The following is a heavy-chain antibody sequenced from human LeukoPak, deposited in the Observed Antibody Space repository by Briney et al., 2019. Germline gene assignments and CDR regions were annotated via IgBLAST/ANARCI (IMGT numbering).Heavy chain of an antibody. CDR3: ARDYHSSNFDWLLGYYYYGMDV. D-gene: IGHD3-9*01. V-gene: IGHV3-33*01. J-gene: IGHJ6*02. CDR2: IWYDGSNK. Sequence: GGSLTLSCAASGFTFSSYHMHWVRQAPGKGLEWVAVIWYDGSNKYYADSVKGRFTISRDNSKNTLYLQMNSLRAEDTAVYYCARDYHSSNFDWLLGYYYYGMDVWGQGTTVTVSS. CDR1: GFTFSSYH.